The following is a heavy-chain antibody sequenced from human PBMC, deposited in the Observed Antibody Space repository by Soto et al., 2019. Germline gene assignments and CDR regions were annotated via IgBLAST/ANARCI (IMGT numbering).Heavy chain of an antibody. CDR2: ISGSGGST. Sequence: PGGSLRLSCASSGFPFSAFSMNWVRQAPGKGLEWVSAISGSGGSTYYADSVKGRFTISRDNSKNTLYLQMNSLRAEDTAVYYCAKDFRPFTMTEMAFDIWGQGTMVTVSS. D-gene: IGHD3-22*01. V-gene: IGHV3-23*01. J-gene: IGHJ3*02. CDR3: AKDFRPFTMTEMAFDI. CDR1: GFPFSAFS.